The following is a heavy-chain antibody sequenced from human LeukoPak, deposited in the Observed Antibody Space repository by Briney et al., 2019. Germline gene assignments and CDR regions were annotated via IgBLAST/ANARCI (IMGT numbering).Heavy chain of an antibody. V-gene: IGHV4-34*01. D-gene: IGHD3-22*01. CDR3: ARLHYYDSSGYYSKYYFDY. CDR1: GGSFSGYY. Sequence: SETLSLTCAVYGGSFSGYYWSWIRQPPGKGLEWIGEINHSGSTNYNPSLKSRVTISVDTSKNQFSLKLSSVTAADTAVYYCARLHYYDSSGYYSKYYFDYWGQGTLDTVSS. J-gene: IGHJ4*02. CDR2: INHSGST.